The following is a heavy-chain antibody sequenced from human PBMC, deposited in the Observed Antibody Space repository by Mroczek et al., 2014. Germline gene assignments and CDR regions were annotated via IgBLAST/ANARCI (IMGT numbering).Heavy chain of an antibody. CDR1: GYTFTSYD. D-gene: IGHD3-3*01. Sequence: VQLVESGAEVKKPGASVKVSCKASGYTFTSYDINWVRQATGQGLEWMGWMNPNSGNTGYAQKFQGRVTMTRNTSISTAYMELSSLRSEDTAVYYCARRADYIWSGYNYYYYYMDVWGKGTTVTVSS. V-gene: IGHV1-8*01. CDR3: ARRADYIWSGYNYYYYYMDV. CDR2: MNPNSGNT. J-gene: IGHJ6*03.